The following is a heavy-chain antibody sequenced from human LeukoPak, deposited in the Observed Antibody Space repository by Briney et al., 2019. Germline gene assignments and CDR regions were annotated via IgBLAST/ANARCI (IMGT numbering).Heavy chain of an antibody. CDR1: GGSISSSRYY. J-gene: IGHJ4*02. Sequence: PSETLSLPCTVSGGSISSSRYYWGWIRQPPGKGLEWIGSIYYSGSTYYNPSLKSRVTISVDTSKNQLSLKLSSVTAADTAVYYCASLKNIVGATQIDYWGQGTLVTVSS. CDR2: IYYSGST. V-gene: IGHV4-39*01. CDR3: ASLKNIVGATQIDY. D-gene: IGHD1-26*01.